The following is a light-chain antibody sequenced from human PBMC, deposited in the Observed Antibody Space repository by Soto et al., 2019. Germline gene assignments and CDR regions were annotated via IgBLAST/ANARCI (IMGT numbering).Light chain of an antibody. V-gene: IGLV2-14*01. J-gene: IGLJ3*02. CDR3: SSYTTTSTLV. CDR1: SSDVGGYNY. Sequence: QSVLTQPASVSGSPGQSITISCTGTSSDVGGYNYVSWYQHHPGKAPKLMIYEVRNRPSGISYRFTGSKSGNTASLTISGLQAEDEADYYCSSYTTTSTLVFGGGTKLTVL. CDR2: EVR.